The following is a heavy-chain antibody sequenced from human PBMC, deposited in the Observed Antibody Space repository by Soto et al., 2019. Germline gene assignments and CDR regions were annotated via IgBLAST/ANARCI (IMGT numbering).Heavy chain of an antibody. J-gene: IGHJ4*02. Sequence: GGSLRLSCAASGFTFSSYGMHWVRQAPGKGLEWVAVISYDGINKYYADSVKGRFTISRDNSKNTLCLQMNSLRAEDTAVYYCAKSVYNWNDGFFDYWGQGTLVTVSS. CDR2: ISYDGINK. V-gene: IGHV3-30*18. CDR3: AKSVYNWNDGFFDY. CDR1: GFTFSSYG. D-gene: IGHD1-1*01.